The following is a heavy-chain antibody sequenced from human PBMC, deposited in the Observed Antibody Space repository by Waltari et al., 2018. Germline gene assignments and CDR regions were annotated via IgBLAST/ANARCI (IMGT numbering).Heavy chain of an antibody. CDR3: ARTYSGDYEFWFDP. V-gene: IGHV4-39*01. Sequence: QLQLQESGPGLVKSSETLSLTCDVSGGSISSINYNWGWLRQPPGKGLELIASIYYSGNTYYNPSLKSRVTISVDTSKNQFSLRLSSVTAADTAVYYCARTYSGDYEFWFDPWGQGTLVTVSS. D-gene: IGHD1-26*01. CDR1: GGSISSINYN. J-gene: IGHJ5*02. CDR2: IYYSGNT.